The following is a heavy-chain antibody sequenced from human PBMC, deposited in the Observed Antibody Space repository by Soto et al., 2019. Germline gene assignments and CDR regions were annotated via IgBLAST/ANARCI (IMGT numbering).Heavy chain of an antibody. CDR3: AIDRPADY. Sequence: EVQLVESGGGLVQPGGSLRLSCAASGFTFSAYSMNWVRQAPGKGLEWVSYIISSSSTIYYADSVKGRFTISRDNAKNSVYLQMNSLRDEDTAVYYCAIDRPADYWGQGTLVTVSS. CDR2: IISSSSTI. V-gene: IGHV3-48*02. J-gene: IGHJ4*02. CDR1: GFTFSAYS.